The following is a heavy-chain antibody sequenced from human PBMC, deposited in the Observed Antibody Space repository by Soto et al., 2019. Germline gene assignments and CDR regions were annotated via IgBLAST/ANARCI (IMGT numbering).Heavy chain of an antibody. D-gene: IGHD2-15*01. V-gene: IGHV3-9*01. CDR3: AKDIGGEMHASDI. CDR2: MSWNSGNI. J-gene: IGHJ3*02. CDR1: GFGIGGYA. Sequence: GGSLRLSCVASGFGIGGYAMHWVRQGPGKGLEWVSGMSWNSGNIGYADSVKGRFTISRDNAKNSLYLQMNSLSAEDTALYYCAKDIGGEMHASDIWGQGTMVTVSS.